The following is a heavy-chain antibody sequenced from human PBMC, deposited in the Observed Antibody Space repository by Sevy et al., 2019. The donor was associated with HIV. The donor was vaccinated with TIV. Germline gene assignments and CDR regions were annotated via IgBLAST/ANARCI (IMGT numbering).Heavy chain of an antibody. CDR3: ARWGYRDSN. Sequence: SETLSLTCTVSGGSISSSSYYWGWIRQPPGKGLEWIGSIYYSGSTYYNPSLKSRVTISVDTSKNQFSLKLSSVTAADTAMYYCARWGYRDSNWGQGTLVTVSS. CDR1: GGSISSSSYY. J-gene: IGHJ4*02. CDR2: IYYSGST. D-gene: IGHD5-18*01. V-gene: IGHV4-39*01.